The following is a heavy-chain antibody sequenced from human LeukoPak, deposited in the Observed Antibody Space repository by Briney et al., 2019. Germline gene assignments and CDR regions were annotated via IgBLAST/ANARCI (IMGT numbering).Heavy chain of an antibody. CDR3: ARMDMDPAMVTNFFEY. D-gene: IGHD5-18*01. CDR1: GYTFTSYY. CDR2: IHPSGGST. Sequence: ASVKDSCKASGYTFTSYYVHWSRQAPGQGPQWMGVIHPSGGSTSLAQKFQGRVTMTRDTSTSTVYMELSSLRSEDTAVYYCARMDMDPAMVTNFFEYWGQGTLVTVSS. V-gene: IGHV1-46*01. J-gene: IGHJ4*02.